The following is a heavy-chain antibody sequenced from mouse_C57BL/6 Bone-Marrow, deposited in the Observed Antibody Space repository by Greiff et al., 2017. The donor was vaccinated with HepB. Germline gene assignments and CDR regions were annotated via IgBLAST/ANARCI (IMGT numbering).Heavy chain of an antibody. J-gene: IGHJ1*03. CDR1: GYTFTSYW. D-gene: IGHD1-2*01. V-gene: IGHV1-69*01. CDR3: AREDGHWYFDV. Sequence: QVQLQQPGAELVMPGASVKLSCKASGYTFTSYWMHWVKQRPGQGLEWIGEIDPSDSYTNYNQKFKGKSTLTVDKSSSTAYMQLSSLTSEDSAVYYCAREDGHWYFDVWGTGTTVTVSS. CDR2: IDPSDSYT.